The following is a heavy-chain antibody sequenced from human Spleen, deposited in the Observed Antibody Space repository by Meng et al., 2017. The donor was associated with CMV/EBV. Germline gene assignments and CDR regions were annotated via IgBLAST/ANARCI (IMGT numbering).Heavy chain of an antibody. CDR1: GYKFTNYW. Sequence: KVSCKGSGYKFTNYWIGWVRQMPGKGLEWMGIIYPGDSDTIYSPSFQGQVTISADKSISTAYLQWSSLKASDTAMYYCARALGYCSSTSCPPGLGFDYWGQGTLVTVSS. CDR2: IYPGDSDT. D-gene: IGHD2-2*01. V-gene: IGHV5-51*01. J-gene: IGHJ4*02. CDR3: ARALGYCSSTSCPPGLGFDY.